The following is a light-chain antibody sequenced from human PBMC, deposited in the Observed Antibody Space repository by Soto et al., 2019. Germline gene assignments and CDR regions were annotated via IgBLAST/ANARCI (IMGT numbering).Light chain of an antibody. J-gene: IGKJ4*01. Sequence: AIRMTQSPSSLSASTGDRVTSTCRSSQGVSSNLAWYQQKPGKAPKLLIYAATTLQSGVPSRIGGSVSGTVFTLTISCMQTEDFPNYECEKDNSYPATFGGGTKVEIK. CDR1: QGVSSN. CDR2: AAT. V-gene: IGKV1-8*01. CDR3: EKDNSYPAT.